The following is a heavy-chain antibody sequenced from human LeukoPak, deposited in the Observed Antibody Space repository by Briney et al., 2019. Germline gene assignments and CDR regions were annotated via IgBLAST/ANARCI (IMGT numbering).Heavy chain of an antibody. D-gene: IGHD1-26*01. Sequence: SETLSLTCTVSGDSISSGNYWGWIRQPPGKGLEWIGSIFHTGSTYFNLSLKSRVTISVDTSKNQFSLKLTSVTAADTAVYYCARGGAILPLDYWGQGTLVTVSS. CDR2: IFHTGST. CDR3: ARGGAILPLDY. CDR1: GDSISSGNY. V-gene: IGHV4-38-2*02. J-gene: IGHJ4*02.